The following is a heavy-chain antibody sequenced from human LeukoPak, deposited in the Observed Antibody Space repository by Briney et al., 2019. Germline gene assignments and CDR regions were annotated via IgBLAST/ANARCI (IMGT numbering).Heavy chain of an antibody. V-gene: IGHV4-39*01. Sequence: SETLSLTCTVSGGSVGSSGYYWGWIRQPPGKGLEWIGRIYFSGNAYYNPSLKSRVTISVDTSKNQFSLRLSSVTATDTAVYYCARQPGYFDYWGQGTLVTVSS. CDR2: IYFSGNA. CDR1: GGSVGSSGYY. J-gene: IGHJ4*02. CDR3: ARQPGYFDY.